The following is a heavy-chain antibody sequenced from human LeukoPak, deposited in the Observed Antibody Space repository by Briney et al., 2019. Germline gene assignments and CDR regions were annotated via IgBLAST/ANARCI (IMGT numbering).Heavy chain of an antibody. J-gene: IGHJ2*01. CDR2: IYTSGST. CDR3: ARGGLNSSPYWYFDL. Sequence: SENLSLTCTVSGGSISSYYWSWIRQPAGKGLEWIGRIYTSGSTNYNPSLKSRVTMSVDTSKNQFSLKLSSVTAADTAVYYCARGGLNSSPYWYFDLWGRGTLVTVSS. V-gene: IGHV4-4*07. D-gene: IGHD6-13*01. CDR1: GGSISSYY.